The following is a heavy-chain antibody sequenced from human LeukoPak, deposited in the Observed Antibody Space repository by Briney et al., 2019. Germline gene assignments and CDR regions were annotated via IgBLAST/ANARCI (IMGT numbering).Heavy chain of an antibody. J-gene: IGHJ5*02. Sequence: QPGGSLRLSCAASGFTFGSYAMSWVRQAPGKGLEWVSAISGSGGSTYYADSVKGRFTISRDNSKNTLYLQMNSLRAEDTAVYYCARGSTNYGNWFDPWGQGTLVTVSS. CDR2: ISGSGGST. V-gene: IGHV3-23*01. CDR1: GFTFGSYA. D-gene: IGHD1-1*01. CDR3: ARGSTNYGNWFDP.